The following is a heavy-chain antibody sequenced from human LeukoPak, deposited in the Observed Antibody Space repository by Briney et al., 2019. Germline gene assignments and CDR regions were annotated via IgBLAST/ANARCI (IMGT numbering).Heavy chain of an antibody. V-gene: IGHV5-51*01. D-gene: IGHD6-13*01. J-gene: IGHJ4*02. CDR1: GYSFSTYW. CDR2: IYPGDSDT. CDR3: ARHRTPAAVPDY. Sequence: GESLKISCKGSGYSFSTYWIVWVRQMPGKGLEWMGIIYPGDSDTRYSPTFQGQVTISAVKSISTAYLQWSSLKASDTAMYYCARHRTPAAVPDYWGQGTLVTVSS.